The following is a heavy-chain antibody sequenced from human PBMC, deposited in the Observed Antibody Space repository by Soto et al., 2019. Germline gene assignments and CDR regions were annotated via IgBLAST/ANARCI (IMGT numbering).Heavy chain of an antibody. J-gene: IGHJ6*03. V-gene: IGHV4-59*08. CDR2: IYYSGST. CDR1: GGSISSYY. D-gene: IGHD3-3*01. CDR3: ARQIAPGSYYDFWSGYYPEYYYYMDV. Sequence: PSETLSLTCTVSGGSISSYYWSWIRQPPGKGLEWIGYIYYSGSTNYNPSLKSRVTISVDTSKNQFSLKLSSVTAADTAVYYCARQIAPGSYYDFWSGYYPEYYYYMDVWGKGTTVTVSS.